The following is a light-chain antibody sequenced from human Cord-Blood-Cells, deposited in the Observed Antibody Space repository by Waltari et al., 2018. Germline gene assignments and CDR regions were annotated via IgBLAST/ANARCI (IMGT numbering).Light chain of an antibody. CDR2: EGS. V-gene: IGLV2-23*01. CDR3: CSYAGSSNGV. Sequence: QSALTQPASVSGSPGQSITISCTGTSSDVGSYNLVSWYQQHPGKAPKLTVYEGSKRPSGVSKRCSGSKSGNTASLTIAGLQAEDEADYYCCSYAGSSNGVFGGGTKLTVL. J-gene: IGLJ3*02. CDR1: SSDVGSYNL.